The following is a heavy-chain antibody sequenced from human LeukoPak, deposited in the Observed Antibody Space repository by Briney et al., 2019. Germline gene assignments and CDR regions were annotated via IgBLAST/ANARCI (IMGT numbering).Heavy chain of an antibody. CDR2: ISGSGGST. Sequence: GGSLRLSCAASGFTFSSYAMSWVRQAPGKGREWVSAISGSGGSTYYADSVKGRFTISRDNSKNTLYLQMNSLRAEDTAVYYCAKAVTLHNYYYYYGMDVWGQGTTVTVSS. J-gene: IGHJ6*02. CDR3: AKAVTLHNYYYYYGMDV. V-gene: IGHV3-23*01. CDR1: GFTFSSYA. D-gene: IGHD4-11*01.